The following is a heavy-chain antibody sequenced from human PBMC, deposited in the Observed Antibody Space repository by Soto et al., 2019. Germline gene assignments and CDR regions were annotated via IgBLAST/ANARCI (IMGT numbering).Heavy chain of an antibody. CDR1: GFTFSSYG. D-gene: IGHD6-13*01. CDR3: AREVIAAAGTPFFALDV. V-gene: IGHV3-33*01. Sequence: GSLRLSCAASGFTFSSYGMHWVRQAPGKGLEWVAVIWYDGSNKYYADSVKGRFTISRGNSKNTLNLQMNSLRAEDTAVYYCAREVIAAAGTPFFALDVWGQGTTVTVSS. J-gene: IGHJ6*02. CDR2: IWYDGSNK.